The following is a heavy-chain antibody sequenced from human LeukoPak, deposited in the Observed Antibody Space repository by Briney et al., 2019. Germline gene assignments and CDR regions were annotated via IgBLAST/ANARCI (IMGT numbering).Heavy chain of an antibody. CDR3: ARIPDGSGSSHFDY. D-gene: IGHD3-10*01. CDR1: GGSISSSSYY. Sequence: KSSETLSLTCTVSGGSISSSSYYWGWIRQPPGKGLEWIGSIYYSGSTNYNPSLKSRVTISVDTSKNQFSLKLSSVTAADTAVYYCARIPDGSGSSHFDYWGQGTLVTVSS. J-gene: IGHJ4*02. CDR2: IYYSGST. V-gene: IGHV4-39*07.